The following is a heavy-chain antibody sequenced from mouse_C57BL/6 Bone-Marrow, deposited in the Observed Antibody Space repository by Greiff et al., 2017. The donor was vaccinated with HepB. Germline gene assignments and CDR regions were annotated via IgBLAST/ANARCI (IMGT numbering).Heavy chain of an antibody. V-gene: IGHV5-4*01. CDR3: ARDLNWDKGYFDY. Sequence: VQLKESGGGLVKPGGSLKLSCAASGFTFSSYAMSWVRQTPEKRLEWVATISDGGSYTYYPDNVKGRFTISRDNAKNNLYLQMSHLKSEDTAMYYCARDLNWDKGYFDYWGQGTTLTVSS. CDR2: ISDGGSYT. J-gene: IGHJ2*01. D-gene: IGHD4-1*01. CDR1: GFTFSSYA.